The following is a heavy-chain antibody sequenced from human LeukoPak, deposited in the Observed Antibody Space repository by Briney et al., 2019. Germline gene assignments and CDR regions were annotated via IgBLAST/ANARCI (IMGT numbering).Heavy chain of an antibody. CDR3: VREGYFVFDF. CDR2: TKKDGSEK. D-gene: IGHD2-21*01. J-gene: IGHJ4*02. V-gene: IGHV3-7*01. CDR1: GFTFSSSA. Sequence: PGGSLRLSCVASGFTFSSSAMSWVRQAPGKGLEWVANTKKDGSEKYYVDSVKGRFTISRDNAKNSLYLQMNSLRVEDTAVYYCVREGYFVFDFWGQGALVTVSS.